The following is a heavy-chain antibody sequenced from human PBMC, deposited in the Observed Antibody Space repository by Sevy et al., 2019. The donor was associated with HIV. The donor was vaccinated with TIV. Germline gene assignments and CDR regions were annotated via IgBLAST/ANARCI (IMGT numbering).Heavy chain of an antibody. Sequence: GGSLRLSCAASGFTFSDYYMTWIRQAPGKGLEWVSYISSSGSTIYYADSVKGRFTISRDNAKNSLYLQMNSLRAEDTAVYYCAREDMATSRGPFDYRGQGTLVTVSS. V-gene: IGHV3-11*01. J-gene: IGHJ4*02. CDR1: GFTFSDYY. D-gene: IGHD5-12*01. CDR2: ISSSGSTI. CDR3: AREDMATSRGPFDY.